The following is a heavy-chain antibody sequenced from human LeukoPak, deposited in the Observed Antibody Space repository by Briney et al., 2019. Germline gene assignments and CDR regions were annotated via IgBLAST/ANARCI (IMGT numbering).Heavy chain of an antibody. V-gene: IGHV4-31*11. Sequence: PSETLSLTCAVSGDSISSGVHYWNWIRQRPGNGLEWIGYIFHTGTTYYNPSLKSRVTISVDTSKSHFSLKLSSVTAADTAVYYCARSPGIWNEYGRLEYWGQGALVTVSS. D-gene: IGHD1-1*01. CDR1: GDSISSGVHY. CDR2: IFHTGTT. J-gene: IGHJ4*02. CDR3: ARSPGIWNEYGRLEY.